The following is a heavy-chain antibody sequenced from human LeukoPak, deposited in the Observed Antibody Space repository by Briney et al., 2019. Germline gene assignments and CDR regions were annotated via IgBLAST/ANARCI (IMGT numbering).Heavy chain of an antibody. CDR1: GFTFSSYW. D-gene: IGHD3-3*01. Sequence: GGSLRLSCAASGFTFSSYWMSWVRQAPGKGLEWVANIKQDGSEKYYVDSVKGRFTISRDNAKNSLYLQMNSLRAEDTAVYYCARAKYDFWSGYLYWGQGTLVTVSS. J-gene: IGHJ4*02. CDR3: ARAKYDFWSGYLY. CDR2: IKQDGSEK. V-gene: IGHV3-7*04.